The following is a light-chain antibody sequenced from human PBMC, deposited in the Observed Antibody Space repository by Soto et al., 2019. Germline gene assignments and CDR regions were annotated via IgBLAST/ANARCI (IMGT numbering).Light chain of an antibody. CDR1: KSISSN. V-gene: IGKV3-15*01. Sequence: EIVMTQSPATLSVSPGERATLSCRAGKSISSNLAWYQLKPGQAPRLLIYGASTRATGIPARFSGSGSGTEFTLTITSLQSEDFAVYFCQQYNDGLTFGGGTKEEIK. J-gene: IGKJ4*01. CDR3: QQYNDGLT. CDR2: GAS.